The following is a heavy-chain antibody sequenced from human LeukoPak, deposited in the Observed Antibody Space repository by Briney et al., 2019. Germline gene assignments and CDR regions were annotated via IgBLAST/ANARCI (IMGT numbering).Heavy chain of an antibody. J-gene: IGHJ4*02. CDR3: ARVGTYGSGSYLSWLDY. V-gene: IGHV4-59*01. Sequence: SETLSLTCAVYGGSFSGYYWSWIRQPPGKGLEWIGYIYFSGSTNYNPSLKSRVTISVDTSKNQFSLKLSSVTAADTAVYCCARVGTYGSGSYLSWLDYWGQGTLVTVSS. CDR1: GGSFSGYY. CDR2: IYFSGST. D-gene: IGHD3-10*01.